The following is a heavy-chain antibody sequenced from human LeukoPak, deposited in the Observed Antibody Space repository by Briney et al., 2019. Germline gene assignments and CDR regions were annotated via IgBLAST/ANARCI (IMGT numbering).Heavy chain of an antibody. CDR1: GFTFSSYA. CDR2: ISYDGSNK. V-gene: IGHV3-30*04. CDR3: ARVLGAFDI. Sequence: GGSLRLSCAASGFTFSSYAMHWVRQAPGKGLEWVAVISYDGSNKYYADSVKGRFTISRDNSKNTLYLQMNSLRAEDTAVYYCARVLGAFDIWGQGTMVTVSS. J-gene: IGHJ3*02.